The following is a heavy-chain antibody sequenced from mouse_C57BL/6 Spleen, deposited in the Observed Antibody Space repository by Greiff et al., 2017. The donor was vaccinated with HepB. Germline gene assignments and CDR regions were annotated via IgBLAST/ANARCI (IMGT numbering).Heavy chain of an antibody. D-gene: IGHD2-3*01. Sequence: DVQLVESGPGMVKPSQSLSLTCTVTGYSITSGYDWHWIRHFPGNKLEWMGYISYSGSTNYNPSLKSRISITHDTSKNHFFLKLNSVTTEDTATYYCARDDGYSAWFAYWGQGTLVTVSA. V-gene: IGHV3-1*01. CDR3: ARDDGYSAWFAY. CDR2: ISYSGST. J-gene: IGHJ3*01. CDR1: GYSITSGYD.